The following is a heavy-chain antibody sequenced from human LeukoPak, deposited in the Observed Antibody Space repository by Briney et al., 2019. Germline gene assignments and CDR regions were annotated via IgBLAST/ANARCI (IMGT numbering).Heavy chain of an antibody. J-gene: IGHJ6*02. CDR1: RFTFSSYW. CDR3: ATDRGYGSSDV. D-gene: IGHD3-22*01. CDR2: IRHDGSGT. V-gene: IGHV3-7*04. Sequence: AGGSLRLSCAASRFTFSSYWMTWVRQAPGKGLEWVATIRHDGSGTYYVDSVKGRFTISRDNAKYSLYLQMNSLRAEDTAVYYCATDRGYGSSDVWGQGTTVTVSS.